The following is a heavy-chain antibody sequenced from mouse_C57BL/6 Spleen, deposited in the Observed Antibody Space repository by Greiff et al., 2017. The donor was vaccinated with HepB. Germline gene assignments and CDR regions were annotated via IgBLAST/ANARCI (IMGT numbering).Heavy chain of an antibody. V-gene: IGHV1-52*01. CDR2: IDPSDSET. Sequence: VQLQQPGAELVRPGSSVKLSCKASGYTFTSYWMHWVKQRPIQGLEWIGNIDPSDSETHYNQKFKDKATLTVDKSSSTAYMQLSSLTSEDSAVYYCARGLTGTYDDYWGQGTTLTVSS. CDR3: ARGLTGTYDDY. J-gene: IGHJ2*01. CDR1: GYTFTSYW. D-gene: IGHD4-1*01.